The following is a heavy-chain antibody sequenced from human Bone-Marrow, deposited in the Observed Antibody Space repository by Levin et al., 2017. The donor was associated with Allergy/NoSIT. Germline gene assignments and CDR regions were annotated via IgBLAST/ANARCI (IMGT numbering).Heavy chain of an antibody. D-gene: IGHD2-15*01. CDR2: ISSGSSTI. Sequence: PGGSLRLSCAASGFTFSDYYMSWIRQAPGKGLEWVSYISSGSSTIYYADSVKGRFTISRDNAKNSLFLQMDSLRAEDTAVYYCSRYRLGYCSGGSCYLAYDYYGMDVWGQETTVTVSS. CDR1: GFTFSDYY. V-gene: IGHV3-11*01. CDR3: SRYRLGYCSGGSCYLAYDYYGMDV. J-gene: IGHJ6*02.